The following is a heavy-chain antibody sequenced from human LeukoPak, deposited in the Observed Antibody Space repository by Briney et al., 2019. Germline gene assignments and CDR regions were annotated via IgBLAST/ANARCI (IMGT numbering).Heavy chain of an antibody. Sequence: ASVKVSCKASGYTFTGYYMHWVRQAPGQGLEWMGWISAYNGNTNYAQKLQGRVTMTTDTSTSTAYMELRSLRSDDTAVYYCARNPPTEQQLVQGGLFDYWGQGTLVTVSS. J-gene: IGHJ4*02. CDR1: GYTFTGYY. CDR3: ARNPPTEQQLVQGGLFDY. D-gene: IGHD6-13*01. V-gene: IGHV1-18*04. CDR2: ISAYNGNT.